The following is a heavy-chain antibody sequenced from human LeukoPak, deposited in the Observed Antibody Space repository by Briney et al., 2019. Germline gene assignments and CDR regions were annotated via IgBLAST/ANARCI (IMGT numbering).Heavy chain of an antibody. CDR1: GYSFTSYW. D-gene: IGHD6-6*01. CDR3: ARHVIAADNHDAFDI. V-gene: IGHV5-51*01. Sequence: GESLKISCKGSGYSFTSYWIGWVRQMPGKGLEWMGIIYPGDSDTRYSPSFQGQVTISADKSISTAYLQWSSLKASDTAMYYCARHVIAADNHDAFDIWGQGTMVTVSS. CDR2: IYPGDSDT. J-gene: IGHJ3*02.